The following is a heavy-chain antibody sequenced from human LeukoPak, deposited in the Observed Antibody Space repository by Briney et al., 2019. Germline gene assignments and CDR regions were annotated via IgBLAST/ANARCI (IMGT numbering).Heavy chain of an antibody. CDR2: INHSGST. CDR1: GGSISSYY. V-gene: IGHV4-34*01. CDR3: ARSSGSPLDY. Sequence: SETLSLTCTVSGGSISSYYWSWIRQPPGKGLEWIGEINHSGSTNYNPSLKSRVTISVDTSKNQFSLKLSSVTAADTAVYYCARSSGSPLDYWGQGTLVTVSS. J-gene: IGHJ4*02. D-gene: IGHD6-19*01.